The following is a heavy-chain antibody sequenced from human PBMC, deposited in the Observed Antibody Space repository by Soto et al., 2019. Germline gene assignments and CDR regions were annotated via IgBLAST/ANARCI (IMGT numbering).Heavy chain of an antibody. Sequence: PSETLSLTCTVSGGSISSSSYYWGWIRQPPGKGLEWIGSIYYSGSTYYNPSLKSRVTISVDTSKNQFSLKLSSVTAADTAVYYCASHEGGSYRWFDPWGQGTLVTVSS. D-gene: IGHD1-26*01. J-gene: IGHJ5*02. CDR1: GGSISSSSYY. V-gene: IGHV4-39*01. CDR2: IYYSGST. CDR3: ASHEGGSYRWFDP.